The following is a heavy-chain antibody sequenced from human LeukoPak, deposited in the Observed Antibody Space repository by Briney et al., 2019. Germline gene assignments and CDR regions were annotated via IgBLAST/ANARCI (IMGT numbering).Heavy chain of an antibody. V-gene: IGHV4-39*06. D-gene: IGHD3-10*01. Sequence: SETLSLTCTVSGGSISSGGYYWSWIRQHPGKGLEWIGEINHSGSTNYNPSLKSRVTISVDTSKNQFPLKLSSVTAADTAVYYCATSLLYYYGSGSYSLEYFQHWGQGTLVTVSS. CDR2: INHSGST. CDR1: GGSISSGGYY. CDR3: ATSLLYYYGSGSYSLEYFQH. J-gene: IGHJ1*01.